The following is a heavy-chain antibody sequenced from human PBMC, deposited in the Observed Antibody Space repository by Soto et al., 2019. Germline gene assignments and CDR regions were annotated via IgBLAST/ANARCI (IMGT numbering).Heavy chain of an antibody. Sequence: GGSLRLSCVASGFTFSTYSMTWVRQAPGKGLEWVSLISHSGDDTYLADSVKGRFTSSGDNSKNTLYLEMNSLRGEDTAVYYCARLDWRYPGGDWFDPWGQGTQVTVSS. CDR3: ARLDWRYPGGDWFDP. V-gene: IGHV3-23*01. CDR2: ISHSGDDT. D-gene: IGHD3-9*01. J-gene: IGHJ5*02. CDR1: GFTFSTYS.